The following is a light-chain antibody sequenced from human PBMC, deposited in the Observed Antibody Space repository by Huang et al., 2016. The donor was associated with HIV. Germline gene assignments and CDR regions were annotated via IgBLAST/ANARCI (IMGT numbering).Light chain of an antibody. CDR2: AAS. Sequence: EPVMTQSPVTLSLSPVDRSSLSCRSSQIVSSPLARYQQNPGHAPRLLISAASTRATGVPARFSGSGAGTECTLTLSTLQSEDSAVYYCQQYNDCRSTFGPGTRVEIK. V-gene: IGKV3-15*01. CDR3: QQYNDCRST. J-gene: IGKJ3*01. CDR1: QIVSSP.